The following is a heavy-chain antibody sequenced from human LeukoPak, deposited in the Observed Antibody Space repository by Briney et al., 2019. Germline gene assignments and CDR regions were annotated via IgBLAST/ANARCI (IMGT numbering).Heavy chain of an antibody. Sequence: SQTLSLTCTVSGGSISSGSYSWNWIRQPAGKGLEWIGRIYTSGSTNYNPSLKSRVTISIDLSKNQFCLKLSSVTAADTAAYYCARLDTTTNAFDIWGQGTMVTVSS. D-gene: IGHD5-18*01. CDR2: IYTSGST. CDR1: GGSISSGSYS. J-gene: IGHJ3*02. CDR3: ARLDTTTNAFDI. V-gene: IGHV4-61*02.